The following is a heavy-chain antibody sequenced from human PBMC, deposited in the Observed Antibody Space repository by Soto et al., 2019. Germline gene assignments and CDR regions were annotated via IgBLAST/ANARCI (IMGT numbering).Heavy chain of an antibody. V-gene: IGHV3-23*01. J-gene: IGHJ5*02. CDR1: GYIFENFG. CDR2: ISGSGFKK. D-gene: IGHD1-26*01. CDR3: AKNQGVELVPLATVDWFDP. Sequence: GGSLRLSCAASGYIFENFGMSWVRQAPGKGLEWISSISGSGFKKYYADSVKGRFTISRDNSKSTVYLELNNLSAEDTAVYHCAKNQGVELVPLATVDWFDPWGQGSVVTVSS.